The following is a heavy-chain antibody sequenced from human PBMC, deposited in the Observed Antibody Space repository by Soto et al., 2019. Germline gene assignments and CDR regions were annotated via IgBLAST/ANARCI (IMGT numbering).Heavy chain of an antibody. Sequence: EGQLLESGGGLVHPGGSLRLSCAASGFTFTTYAMAWVRQAPGKGLEWVSYISGSGGRTNYADSVKGRFTISRDNSKNTLYLQMSSLRPADTAVYYCTKDLKSGSAATLFDPWGQGTLVTVSS. D-gene: IGHD2-15*01. CDR3: TKDLKSGSAATLFDP. J-gene: IGHJ5*02. CDR1: GFTFTTYA. V-gene: IGHV3-23*01. CDR2: ISGSGGRT.